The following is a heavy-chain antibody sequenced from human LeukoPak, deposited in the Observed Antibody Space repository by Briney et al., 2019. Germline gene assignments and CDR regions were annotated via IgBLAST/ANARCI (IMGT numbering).Heavy chain of an antibody. V-gene: IGHV3-53*01. D-gene: IGHD1-26*01. J-gene: IGHJ3*02. CDR1: GFTVSSNY. CDR3: ARGGSYLSAFDI. CDR2: IYSGGST. Sequence: GGYLRLSCAASGFTVSSNYMSWVRQAPGKGLEWVSIIYSGGSTFYADSVKGRFTISRDNSKNTLYLQMNSLRAEDTAVYYCARGGSYLSAFDIWGQGTMVTVSS.